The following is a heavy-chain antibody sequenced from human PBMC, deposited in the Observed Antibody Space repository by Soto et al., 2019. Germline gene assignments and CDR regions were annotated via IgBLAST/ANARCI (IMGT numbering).Heavy chain of an antibody. CDR2: INIYSGDA. Sequence: QVRLEQSGPEVKKTGASVKVSCKASGYTFTSYGISWVRQAPGQGLEWMGWINIYSGDATYAQSFQDRVTSSRDTSTSTVNIEMRTLRSAETTVYDYARAFYYYNNSGFAYWGQGTLVTV. CDR1: GYTFTSYG. D-gene: IGHD3-22*01. V-gene: IGHV1-18*01. CDR3: ARAFYYYNNSGFAY. J-gene: IGHJ4*02.